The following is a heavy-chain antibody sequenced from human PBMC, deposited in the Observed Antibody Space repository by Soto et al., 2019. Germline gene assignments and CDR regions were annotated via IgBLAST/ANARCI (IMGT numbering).Heavy chain of an antibody. D-gene: IGHD6-13*01. V-gene: IGHV1-69*01. CDR3: ARDVEVGQKLEDHYYYYYGMDV. CDR1: GGTFSSYA. CDR2: IIPIFGTA. J-gene: IGHJ6*02. Sequence: QVQLVQSGAEVKKPGSSVKVSCKASGGTFSSYAISWVRQAPGQGLEWMGGIIPIFGTANYAQKFQGRVTITADESTSTAYMELSSLRSEDTAVYYCARDVEVGQKLEDHYYYYYGMDVWGQGTTVTVSS.